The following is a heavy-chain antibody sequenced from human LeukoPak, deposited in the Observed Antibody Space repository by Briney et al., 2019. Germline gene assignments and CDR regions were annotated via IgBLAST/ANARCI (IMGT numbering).Heavy chain of an antibody. CDR3: ARQVNRAAPYVS. D-gene: IGHD3-16*01. J-gene: IGHJ5*02. Sequence: GESLKISCKGSGSIFTSYWIGWVRQMPGKGLEWMGIIYPGDSDTRYSPSFQGQVTISADKSISTAYLQSSSLKASDTAMYYCARQVNRAAPYVSWGQGTLVTVSS. V-gene: IGHV5-51*01. CDR2: IYPGDSDT. CDR1: GSIFTSYW.